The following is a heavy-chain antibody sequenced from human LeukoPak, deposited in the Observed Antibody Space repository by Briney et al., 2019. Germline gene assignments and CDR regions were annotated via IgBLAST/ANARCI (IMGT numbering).Heavy chain of an antibody. CDR2: IYYSGST. D-gene: IGHD4-11*01. J-gene: IGHJ4*02. CDR3: ARLRLQYIFDY. V-gene: IGHV4-31*03. Sequence: PSETLSLTCNVSGASISSGGYYWSWSRQHPGKGLEWIGYIYYSGSTYYNPSLKGRVTISVDISKNQFSLRLSSVSAADTAVYYCARLRLQYIFDYWGQGALVTVSS. CDR1: GASISSGGYY.